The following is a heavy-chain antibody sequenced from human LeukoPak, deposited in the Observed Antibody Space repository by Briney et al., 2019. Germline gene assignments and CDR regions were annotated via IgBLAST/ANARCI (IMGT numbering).Heavy chain of an antibody. CDR3: ARDNSGGSTWWFDP. Sequence: ASVKVSCKASGFTFTSYYMHWVRQAPGQGLEWMGIINPSGSYTSYAQKFQGRVTMTRDTSTSTVHMELSSLRSEDTAVYYCARDNSGGSTWWFDPWGQGTLVTVSS. CDR1: GFTFTSYY. V-gene: IGHV1-46*01. J-gene: IGHJ5*02. D-gene: IGHD2-15*01. CDR2: INPSGSYT.